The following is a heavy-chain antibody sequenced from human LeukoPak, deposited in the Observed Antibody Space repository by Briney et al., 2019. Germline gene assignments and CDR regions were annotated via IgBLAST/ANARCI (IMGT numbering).Heavy chain of an antibody. Sequence: GGSLRLSCAASGFTFSSYWMSWVRQAPGKGLEWVANIKQDGSEKYYVDSVKGRFTISRDNAKNSLYLQMKSLRAEDTAVYYCARGDYGDYMDVWGKGTTVTVSS. CDR1: GFTFSSYW. CDR2: IKQDGSEK. J-gene: IGHJ6*03. D-gene: IGHD4-17*01. CDR3: ARGDYGDYMDV. V-gene: IGHV3-7*01.